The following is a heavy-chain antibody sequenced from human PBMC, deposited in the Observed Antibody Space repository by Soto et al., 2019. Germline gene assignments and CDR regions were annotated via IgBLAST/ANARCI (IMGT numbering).Heavy chain of an antibody. CDR1: GGSILDSTYY. V-gene: IGHV4-39*01. Sequence: QLLLQESGPGLVKPSETLSLTCTVSGGSILDSTYYWAWIRQSPGKGLEWMGTIFYSGGTFYTPSLKRRVPISVDTSNHQFSLKLSSVTAADPAVYYCARQASGYYYGWFDPWGQGTLVTVSS. J-gene: IGHJ5*02. D-gene: IGHD3-22*01. CDR2: IFYSGGT. CDR3: ARQASGYYYGWFDP.